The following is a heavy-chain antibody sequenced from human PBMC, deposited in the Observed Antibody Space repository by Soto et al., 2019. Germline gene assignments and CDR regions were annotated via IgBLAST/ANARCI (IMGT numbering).Heavy chain of an antibody. Sequence: EVQLVESGGGLVQPGGSLRLSCAASGFTFSSYSMNWVRQAPGKGLEWVSYISSSSSTIYYADSVKGRFTISRDNAKNSLYLQMNSLRAEDTAVYYCARADSGYAQGYYYYGMDVWDQGTTVTVSS. D-gene: IGHD5-12*01. J-gene: IGHJ6*02. V-gene: IGHV3-48*01. CDR3: ARADSGYAQGYYYYGMDV. CDR1: GFTFSSYS. CDR2: ISSSSSTI.